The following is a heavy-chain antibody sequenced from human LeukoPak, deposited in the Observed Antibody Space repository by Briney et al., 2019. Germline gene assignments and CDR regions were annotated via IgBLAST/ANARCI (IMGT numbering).Heavy chain of an antibody. CDR2: ISSSSSTI. V-gene: IGHV3-48*01. CDR1: GFTFSSYS. D-gene: IGHD3-10*01. J-gene: IGHJ6*02. Sequence: PGGSLRLSCAASGFTFSSYSMNWVRQAPGKGLEWVSYISSSSSTIYYADSVKGRFTISRDNSKNTLYLQMNSLRAEDTAVYYCARDGSGTNYNYYYGMDVWGQGTTVTVSS. CDR3: ARDGSGTNYNYYYGMDV.